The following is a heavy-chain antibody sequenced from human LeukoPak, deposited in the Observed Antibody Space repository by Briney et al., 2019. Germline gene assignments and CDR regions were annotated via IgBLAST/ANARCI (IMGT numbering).Heavy chain of an antibody. Sequence: SETLSLTCTVSGGSMSGYYWSWIRQPPGKGLEWIGYIFSSGSSNFNPSLKSRVTISVDTSRNQFSLRLSSVAAADTAVYSCARRSKLGYYFDSWGQGILVTVSS. D-gene: IGHD3-16*01. CDR1: GGSMSGYY. CDR2: IFSSGSS. J-gene: IGHJ4*02. CDR3: ARRSKLGYYFDS. V-gene: IGHV4-59*08.